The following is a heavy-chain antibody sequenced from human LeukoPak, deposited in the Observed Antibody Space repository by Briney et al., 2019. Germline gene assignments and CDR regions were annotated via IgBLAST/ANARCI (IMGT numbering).Heavy chain of an antibody. CDR2: INHSGST. Sequence: SETLSLTCAVYGGSFSGYYWSWIRQPPGKGLEWIGEINHSGSTNYNPSLKGRVTISVDTSKNQFSLKLSSVTAADTAVYYCARGKWELHYYYYYYMDVWGKGTTVTVSS. D-gene: IGHD1-26*01. V-gene: IGHV4-34*01. CDR1: GGSFSGYY. CDR3: ARGKWELHYYYYYYMDV. J-gene: IGHJ6*03.